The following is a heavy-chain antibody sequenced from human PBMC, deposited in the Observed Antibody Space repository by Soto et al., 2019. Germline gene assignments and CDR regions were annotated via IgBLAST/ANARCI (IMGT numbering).Heavy chain of an antibody. V-gene: IGHV3-15*07. D-gene: IGHD2-2*01. CDR3: TTDSYSSIRIVRFDY. Sequence: GGSLRLSCAASGFTFTNAWINWVRQAPGKGLEWVGRIKSKTDGGTDYAEPVKGRFAISRDDSNNMVYLQMNSLRAEDTAVYYCTTDSYSSIRIVRFDYWGHGTLVTVSS. CDR1: GFTFTNAW. CDR2: IKSKTDGGT. J-gene: IGHJ4*01.